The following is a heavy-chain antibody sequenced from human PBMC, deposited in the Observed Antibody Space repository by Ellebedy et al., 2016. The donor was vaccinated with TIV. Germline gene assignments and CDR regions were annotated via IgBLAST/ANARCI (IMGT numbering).Heavy chain of an antibody. V-gene: IGHV3-21*04. J-gene: IGHJ2*01. Sequence: GESLKISCAASGFTFSSYTMNWVRQAPGKGLEWVSSISGSSTYIYYADSVKGRFAISRDNAKNSLYLQMNSLRAEDTAIYYCAKIAVSGLWYFDLWGRGTLVTVSS. CDR1: GFTFSSYT. D-gene: IGHD6-19*01. CDR2: ISGSSTYI. CDR3: AKIAVSGLWYFDL.